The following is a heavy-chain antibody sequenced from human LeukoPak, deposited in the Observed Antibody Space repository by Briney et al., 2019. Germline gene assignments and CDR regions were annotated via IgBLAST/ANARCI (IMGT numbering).Heavy chain of an antibody. J-gene: IGHJ6*02. CDR3: AKSPPDNYHYYYGMDV. D-gene: IGHD5-24*01. V-gene: IGHV3-23*01. Sequence: GGSLRLSCAASGFTFSNYAMTWVRQAPGKGLEWVSAISGSGDSTYYADFVKGRFTISRDNSKNTLYLQMTSLRAEDTAVYHCAKSPPDNYHYYYGMDVWGQGTTVTVSS. CDR1: GFTFSNYA. CDR2: ISGSGDST.